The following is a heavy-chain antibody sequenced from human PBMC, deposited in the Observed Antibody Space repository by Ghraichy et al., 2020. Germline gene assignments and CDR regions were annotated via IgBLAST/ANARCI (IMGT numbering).Heavy chain of an antibody. CDR2: ISSSSSYI. J-gene: IGHJ4*02. D-gene: IGHD3-3*01. CDR3: ARDSPTIFGVPHLDY. V-gene: IGHV3-21*01. Sequence: GGSLRLSCAASGFTFSSYSMNWVRQAPGKGLEWVSSISSSSSYIYYADSVKGRFTISRDNAKNSLYLQMNSLRAEDTAVYYCARDSPTIFGVPHLDYWGQGTLVTVCS. CDR1: GFTFSSYS.